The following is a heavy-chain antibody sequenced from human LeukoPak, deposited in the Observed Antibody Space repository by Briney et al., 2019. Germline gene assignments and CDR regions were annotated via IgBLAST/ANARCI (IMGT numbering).Heavy chain of an antibody. J-gene: IGHJ4*02. D-gene: IGHD6-19*01. CDR2: ISSSGSTI. CDR3: AREVAGLDY. CDR1: GFTFSSYE. V-gene: IGHV3-48*03. Sequence: PGGSLRLSCAASGFTFSSYEMNWVRQAPGKGLEWVSYISSSGSTIYYADYVKGRFTISRDNAKNSLYLQMNSLRAEDTAVYYCAREVAGLDYWGQGTLVTVSS.